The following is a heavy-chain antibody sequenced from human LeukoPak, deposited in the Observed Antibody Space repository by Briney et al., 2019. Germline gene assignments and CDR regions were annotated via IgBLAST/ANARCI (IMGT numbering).Heavy chain of an antibody. Sequence: ASVKVSCKASGYTFTSYYMHWVRQAPGQGLEWMGIINPSGGSTSYAQKFQGRVTMTRDMSTSTVYMELSSLRSEDTAVYYCARSPPRNYYGSGSYYLSYYYYMDVWGKGTTVTVSS. J-gene: IGHJ6*03. CDR2: INPSGGST. D-gene: IGHD3-10*01. V-gene: IGHV1-46*01. CDR1: GYTFTSYY. CDR3: ARSPPRNYYGSGSYYLSYYYYMDV.